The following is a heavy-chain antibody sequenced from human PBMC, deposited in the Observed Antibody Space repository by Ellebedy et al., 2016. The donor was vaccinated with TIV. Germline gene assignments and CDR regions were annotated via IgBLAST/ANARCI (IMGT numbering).Heavy chain of an antibody. Sequence: MPSETLSLTCTVSDGSIISSSYFWGWIRQPPGKGLEWIGSISYSGSTHSNPSLKSRVTISVDTSKNQFSLKLRSVTAADTAVYYCAREAVAGEWFDPWGQGTLVTVSS. V-gene: IGHV4-39*07. CDR3: AREAVAGEWFDP. CDR2: ISYSGST. D-gene: IGHD6-19*01. J-gene: IGHJ5*02. CDR1: DGSIISSSYF.